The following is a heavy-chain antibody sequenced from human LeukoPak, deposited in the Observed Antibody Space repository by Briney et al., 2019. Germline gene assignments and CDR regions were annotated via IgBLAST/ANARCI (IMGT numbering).Heavy chain of an antibody. CDR1: GYTFTGCY. J-gene: IGHJ5*01. CDR3: ARASGSYWWFDS. V-gene: IGHV1-2*02. CDR2: VNPNSGDT. Sequence: ASVKVSCEASGYTFTGCYLHWVRQAPGQGLEWMGCVNPNSGDTNYAQKFQGSVTMTRDTSISTVYMELSRLRSDDTAVYYCARASGSYWWFDSWGQGTLVTVSS. D-gene: IGHD1-26*01.